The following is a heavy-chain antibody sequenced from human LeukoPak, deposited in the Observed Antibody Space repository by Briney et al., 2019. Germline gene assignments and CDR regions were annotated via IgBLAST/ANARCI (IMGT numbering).Heavy chain of an antibody. Sequence: SETLSLTCTVSGASISSYHWSWIRQPPGEGLEWIGGIYISGSTNYNPSLKSRVTLSLDTSKNQFSLNLSSVTAADTAVYYCARDLCGDFHFDPWGQGTLVTVSS. V-gene: IGHV4-4*07. CDR3: ARDLCGDFHFDP. CDR2: IYISGST. J-gene: IGHJ5*02. CDR1: GASISSYH. D-gene: IGHD3-10*02.